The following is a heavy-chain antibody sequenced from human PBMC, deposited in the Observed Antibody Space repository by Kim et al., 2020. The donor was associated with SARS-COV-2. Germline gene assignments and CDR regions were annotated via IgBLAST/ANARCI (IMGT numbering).Heavy chain of an antibody. V-gene: IGHV4-34*01. CDR2: INHSGST. Sequence: SETLSLTCALYGGSFSGCYMSWIRQPPGKGLEWIGEINHSGSTNYNPALKSGVTISVDTTTNQFSLKLSSVTAADTAVDYCERAGRCSCWGQGTLVNVSS. CDR1: GGSFSGCY. D-gene: IGHD4-17*01. J-gene: IGHJ4*02. CDR3: ERAGRCSC.